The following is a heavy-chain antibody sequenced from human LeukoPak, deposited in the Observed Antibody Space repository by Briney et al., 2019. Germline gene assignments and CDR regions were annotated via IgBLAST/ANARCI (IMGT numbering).Heavy chain of an antibody. J-gene: IGHJ6*03. V-gene: IGHV1-8*01. CDR3: ARGEEYCSSTSCYDYYYYYYMDV. CDR1: GYTFTSYD. Sequence: ASVKVSCKASGYTFTSYDINWVRQATGQGLEWMGWMNPNSGNTGYAQKFQGRVTMTRNTSISTAYMELSSLRSEDTAVYYCARGEEYCSSTSCYDYYYYYYMDVWGKGTTVTISS. CDR2: MNPNSGNT. D-gene: IGHD2-2*01.